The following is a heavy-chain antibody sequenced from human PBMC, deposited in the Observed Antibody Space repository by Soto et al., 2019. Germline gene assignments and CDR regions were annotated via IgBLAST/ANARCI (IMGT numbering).Heavy chain of an antibody. V-gene: IGHV3-23*01. CDR3: AQGSGYSYSYTLWFDP. CDR2: ISGSGGST. J-gene: IGHJ5*02. D-gene: IGHD5-18*01. Sequence: GGSLRLSCAASGFTFRSYAMSWVRQAPGKGLEWVSDISGSGGSTYHTDSVKGRFIISRDNSKNTLYLQMNSLRAEDTAVYYCAQGSGYSYSYTLWFDPWGQGTLVTVSS. CDR1: GFTFRSYA.